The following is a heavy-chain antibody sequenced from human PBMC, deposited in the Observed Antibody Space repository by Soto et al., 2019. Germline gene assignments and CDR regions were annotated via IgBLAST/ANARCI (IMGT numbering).Heavy chain of an antibody. V-gene: IGHV3-23*01. D-gene: IGHD3-16*01. CDR1: GFAFSRSA. J-gene: IGHJ4*01. CDR2: ISEGGGTT. CDR3: AKGGDRHAYD. Sequence: EVQLLESGGGLIQPGGSLRLSCAASGFAFSRSAMAWVRQAPEKGLEWVSSISEGGGTTFYAGSVEGRFTISRDNSKNTLYLQMNSVRADDTAVYSCAKGGDRHAYDWGRGTLVTVSS.